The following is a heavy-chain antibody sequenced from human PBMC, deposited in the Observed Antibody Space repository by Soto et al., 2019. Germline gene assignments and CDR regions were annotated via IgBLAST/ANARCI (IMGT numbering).Heavy chain of an antibody. J-gene: IGHJ3*02. CDR3: AKQDDRGALEI. Sequence: GESLKISCKISGKAFTSFWVVWVRQMPGRGLEWMGDIYPGDSDTRYTPPFQGQVTISADKSTNTAYLQWHSLQASDTALYYCAKQDDRGALEIWGQGTKVTVSS. CDR1: GKAFTSFW. V-gene: IGHV5-51*01. CDR2: IYPGDSDT. D-gene: IGHD3-22*01.